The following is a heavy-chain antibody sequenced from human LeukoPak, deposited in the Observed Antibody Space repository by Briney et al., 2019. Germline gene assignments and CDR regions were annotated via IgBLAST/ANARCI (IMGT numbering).Heavy chain of an antibody. CDR3: ARPDPNWYYFDY. V-gene: IGHV5-51*01. Sequence: GESLKISCKGSGYRFSSYWIGWVRRMPGKGLEWMGIIYPGDSDIRYSPSFQGQVTISADKSISTVYLQWSSLKASDTAMYYCARPDPNWYYFDYWGQGTLVTVSS. D-gene: IGHD1-1*01. J-gene: IGHJ4*02. CDR2: IYPGDSDI. CDR1: GYRFSSYW.